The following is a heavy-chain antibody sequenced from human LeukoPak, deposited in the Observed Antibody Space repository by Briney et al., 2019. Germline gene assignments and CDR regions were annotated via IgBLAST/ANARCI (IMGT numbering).Heavy chain of an antibody. V-gene: IGHV4-34*01. D-gene: IGHD2-15*01. Sequence: SETLSLTCAVYGGSFSGYYWSWIRQPPGKGLEWIGSIYYSGSTYYNPSLKSRVTISVDTSKNQFSLKLSSVTTADTAVYYCARPVGGRDWFDPWGQGTLVTVSS. CDR2: IYYSGST. J-gene: IGHJ5*02. CDR3: ARPVGGRDWFDP. CDR1: GGSFSGYY.